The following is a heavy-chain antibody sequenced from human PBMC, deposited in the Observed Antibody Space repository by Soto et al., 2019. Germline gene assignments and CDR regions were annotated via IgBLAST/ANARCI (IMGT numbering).Heavy chain of an antibody. D-gene: IGHD6-19*01. CDR1: GYPLTGNY. CDR2: INPSGGTT. Sequence: QVQLVQSGAEVKKPGASVKVSCTASGYPLTGNYIHWVRQGPGEGLEWMGKINPSGGTTRYGQKFQGGVSMTRDTSTSTVYMEMSSLRSDDTAVYYCARGEPHSSGWNFDYWGQGTLVIVSP. CDR3: ARGEPHSSGWNFDY. J-gene: IGHJ4*02. V-gene: IGHV1-46*03.